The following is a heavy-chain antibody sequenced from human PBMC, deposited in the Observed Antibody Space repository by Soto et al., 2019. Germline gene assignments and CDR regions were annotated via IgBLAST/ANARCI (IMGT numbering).Heavy chain of an antibody. CDR3: AKDPRVSFDP. J-gene: IGHJ5*02. Sequence: PGRSLRLSCAASGFTFSTFAMSWVRQAPGKGLEWVSAISASGGSTYYADSVKGRFTISRDNSNNTLYLQMNSLRVEDTAVYYCAKDPRVSFDPWGQGTLATVSS. CDR2: ISASGGST. CDR1: GFTFSTFA. V-gene: IGHV3-23*01.